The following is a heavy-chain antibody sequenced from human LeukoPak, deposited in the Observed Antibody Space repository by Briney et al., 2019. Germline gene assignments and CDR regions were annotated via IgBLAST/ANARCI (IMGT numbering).Heavy chain of an antibody. V-gene: IGHV5-51*01. D-gene: IGHD3-22*01. Sequence: SGESLKISCKGSGYSFTSYWIGWVRQMPGKGLEWMGIIYPGDSDTRYSPSFQGQVTISADKSISTAYLQWSSLKASDTAMYYCARLKGGRPPAYDSSGYRPYYYYMDVWGKGTTVTVSS. CDR1: GYSFTSYW. CDR2: IYPGDSDT. J-gene: IGHJ6*03. CDR3: ARLKGGRPPAYDSSGYRPYYYYMDV.